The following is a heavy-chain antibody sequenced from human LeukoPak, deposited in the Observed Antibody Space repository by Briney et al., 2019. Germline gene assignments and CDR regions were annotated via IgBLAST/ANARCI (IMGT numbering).Heavy chain of an antibody. CDR1: GYTFTSYY. D-gene: IGHD3-3*01. V-gene: IGHV1-46*03. Sequence: ASVKVSCKASGYTFTSYYMHWLRQAPGQGLEWMGIINPSGGSTSYAQKFQGGVTMTRDTSTSTVYMELSSLRSEDTAVYYCARAIFGVVGIFDYWGQGTLVTVSS. J-gene: IGHJ4*02. CDR3: ARAIFGVVGIFDY. CDR2: INPSGGST.